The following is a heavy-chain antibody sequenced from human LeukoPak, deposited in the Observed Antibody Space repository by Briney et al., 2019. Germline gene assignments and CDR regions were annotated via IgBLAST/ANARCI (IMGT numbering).Heavy chain of an antibody. V-gene: IGHV4-61*01. CDR1: GGSISRSSYY. D-gene: IGHD5-24*01. CDR3: ARFADGYNFFDY. J-gene: IGHJ4*02. CDR2: VSYSGST. Sequence: SETLSLTCIVSGGSISRSSYYWNWLRRPPGKGLEWIGYVSYSGSTSYSPSLKSRVTISLDTPNNQLSLKLSSVSAADTAVYYCARFADGYNFFDYWGQGSLVTVSS.